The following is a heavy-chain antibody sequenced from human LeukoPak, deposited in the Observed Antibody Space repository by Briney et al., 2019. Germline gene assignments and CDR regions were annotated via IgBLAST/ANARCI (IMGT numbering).Heavy chain of an antibody. V-gene: IGHV5-51*01. Sequence: GESLKISCKGFGYSFTNYWIGWVRQMPEKGLEWMGIIHPGDFDTRYSPSFQGQVTISADKSISTAYLQWSSLKASETAIYDCARLVCSSTSCYSGFDFWGQGTLVTVSS. D-gene: IGHD2-2*01. J-gene: IGHJ4*02. CDR2: IHPGDFDT. CDR3: ARLVCSSTSCYSGFDF. CDR1: GYSFTNYW.